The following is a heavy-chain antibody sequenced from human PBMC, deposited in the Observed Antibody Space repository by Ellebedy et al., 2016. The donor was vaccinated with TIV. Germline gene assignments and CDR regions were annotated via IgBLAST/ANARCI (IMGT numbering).Heavy chain of an antibody. CDR1: GFTFSSYA. D-gene: IGHD1-7*01. CDR2: ISGSGGST. J-gene: IGHJ4*02. Sequence: GESLKISCAASGFTFSSYAMSWVRQAPGKGLEWVSAISGSGGSTYYADSVKGRFTISRDNSKNTLYLQMNSLRAEDTALYYCAKRLELRRVPDYWGQGTLVTVSS. CDR3: AKRLELRRVPDY. V-gene: IGHV3-23*01.